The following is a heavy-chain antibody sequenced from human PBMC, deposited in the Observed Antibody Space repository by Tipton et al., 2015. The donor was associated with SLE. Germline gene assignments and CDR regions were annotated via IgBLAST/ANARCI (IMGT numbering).Heavy chain of an antibody. CDR1: GGSLSSSY. CDR3: ARVPAVYYYYMDV. D-gene: IGHD2-2*01. J-gene: IGHJ6*03. CDR2: IDNSGST. Sequence: GLVKPSETLSLTCTVSGGSLSSSYWSWVRQPPEKGLEWIGFIDNSGSTNYNSVLKSRVIMSVDTSKNQFSLKLSSVTAADTAVYYCARVPAVYYYYMDVWGKGTTVTVSS. V-gene: IGHV4-59*01.